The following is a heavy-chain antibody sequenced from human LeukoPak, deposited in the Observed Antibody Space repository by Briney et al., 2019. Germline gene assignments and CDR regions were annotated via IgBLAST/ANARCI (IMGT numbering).Heavy chain of an antibody. D-gene: IGHD3-10*01. J-gene: IGHJ6*02. CDR3: AKVHMVRGQYYYYGMDV. Sequence: GGSLRLSCAASGFAFGSHSISWVRQAPGKGLGWVSVLSGSGGSTYYADSVKGRFTISRDNSKNTLYLQMNSLRAEDTAVYYCAKVHMVRGQYYYYGMDVWGQGTTVTVSS. CDR2: LSGSGGST. CDR1: GFAFGSHS. V-gene: IGHV3-23*01.